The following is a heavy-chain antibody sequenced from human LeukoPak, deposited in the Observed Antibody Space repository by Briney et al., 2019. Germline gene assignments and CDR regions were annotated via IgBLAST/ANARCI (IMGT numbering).Heavy chain of an antibody. Sequence: GGSLRLSCAASGFTFSFYAMSWVRQAPGKGLEWVSAISNSGGSTSYTDCVKGRFTISRDNSKNTLYLQMNSLRVEDTAVYYCASQIPRHNVVVIGSWGQGTLVTVSS. D-gene: IGHD2-21*01. CDR3: ASQIPRHNVVVIGS. CDR2: ISNSGGST. J-gene: IGHJ4*02. V-gene: IGHV3-23*01. CDR1: GFTFSFYA.